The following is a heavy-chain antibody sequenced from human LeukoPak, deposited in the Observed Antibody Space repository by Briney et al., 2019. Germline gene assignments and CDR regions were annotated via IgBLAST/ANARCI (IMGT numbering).Heavy chain of an antibody. Sequence: GRSLRLSCAASGLTFSSYGMHWVRQAPGKGLEWVAVISYDGSNKYYADSVKGRFTISRDNSKNTLYLQMNSLRAEDTAVYYCAKTPWFQDYYDSSGYRAFDIWGQGTMVTVSS. J-gene: IGHJ3*02. CDR1: GLTFSSYG. CDR2: ISYDGSNK. CDR3: AKTPWFQDYYDSSGYRAFDI. V-gene: IGHV3-30*18. D-gene: IGHD3-22*01.